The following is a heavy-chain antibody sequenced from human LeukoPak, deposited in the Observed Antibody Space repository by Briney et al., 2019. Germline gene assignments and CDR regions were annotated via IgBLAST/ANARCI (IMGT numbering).Heavy chain of an antibody. J-gene: IGHJ1*01. V-gene: IGHV3-23*01. D-gene: IGHD4-17*01. Sequence: GGSLRLSCAASGFTFSSYGMSWVRQAPGKGLEWVSAISGNGGSTYYADSVKGRFTISRDNSKNTPYLQMNSLRAEDTAVYYCAKFNPNYGDYEYFQHWGQGTLVTVSS. CDR2: ISGNGGST. CDR1: GFTFSSYG. CDR3: AKFNPNYGDYEYFQH.